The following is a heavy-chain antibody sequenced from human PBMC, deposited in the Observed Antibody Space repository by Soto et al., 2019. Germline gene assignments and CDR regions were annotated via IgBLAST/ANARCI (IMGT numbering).Heavy chain of an antibody. V-gene: IGHV1-69*13. CDR3: ARVSSGVVGATKYYFDY. Sequence: GASVKVSCKASGGTFSSYAISWVRQAPGQGLEWMGGIIPIFGTANYAQKFQGRVTITADESTSTAYMELSSLRSEDTAVYYCARVSSGVVGATKYYFDYWGQATLVTASS. CDR2: IIPIFGTA. CDR1: GGTFSSYA. J-gene: IGHJ4*02. D-gene: IGHD1-26*01.